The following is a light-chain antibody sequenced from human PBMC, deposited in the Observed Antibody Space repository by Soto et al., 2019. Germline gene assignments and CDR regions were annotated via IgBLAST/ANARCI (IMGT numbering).Light chain of an antibody. CDR3: QQYGSSPLT. Sequence: PGERATLSCRASPTVRSSSLAWYQQKPGQARRLLIFGASTSAAGFPDRFSGSGSGTDFSLTISRLEPEDFAVYYCQQYGSSPLTFGQGTKVEIK. J-gene: IGKJ1*01. V-gene: IGKV3-20*01. CDR1: PTVRSSS. CDR2: GAS.